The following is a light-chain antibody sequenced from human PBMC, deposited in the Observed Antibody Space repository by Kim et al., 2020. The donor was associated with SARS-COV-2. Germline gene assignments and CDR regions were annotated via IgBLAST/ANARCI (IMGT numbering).Light chain of an antibody. J-gene: IGKJ1*01. Sequence: PGERATLSCRASQSVKNNYLAWYQHRPGQAPRLLIYDASTRATGIPDRFSGRGSGTDFTLTISRLEPEDSAVYYCQQYGASRETFGQGTKVDIK. V-gene: IGKV3-20*01. CDR3: QQYGASRET. CDR2: DAS. CDR1: QSVKNNY.